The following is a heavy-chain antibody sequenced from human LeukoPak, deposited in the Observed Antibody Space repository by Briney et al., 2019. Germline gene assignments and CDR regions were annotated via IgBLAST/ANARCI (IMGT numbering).Heavy chain of an antibody. CDR2: ISAYNSDT. D-gene: IGHD2-15*01. J-gene: IGHJ5*02. Sequence: ASEKVSCKASGYNFTGSGISWVRQAPGQGLEWVGWISAYNSDTNYAQEFHGRVTLTTDTPTSTAYMELRSLRSDDTAVYYCATHCSGVSCYGSDGPWGQGTLVTVSS. CDR1: GYNFTGSG. V-gene: IGHV1-18*01. CDR3: ATHCSGVSCYGSDGP.